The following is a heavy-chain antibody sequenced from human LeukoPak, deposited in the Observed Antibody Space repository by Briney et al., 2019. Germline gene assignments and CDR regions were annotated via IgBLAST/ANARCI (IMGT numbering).Heavy chain of an antibody. Sequence: PSQTLSLTCAVSGGSISSGGYSWSWIRQPPGKGLEWIGYNYHSGSTYYNPSLKSRVTISVDSSKNQFSLKLSSVTAADTAVYYCARARYCSSTSCYAAFDFDYWGQGTLVTVSS. V-gene: IGHV4-30-2*01. D-gene: IGHD2-2*01. J-gene: IGHJ4*02. CDR1: GGSISSGGYS. CDR3: ARARYCSSTSCYAAFDFDY. CDR2: NYHSGST.